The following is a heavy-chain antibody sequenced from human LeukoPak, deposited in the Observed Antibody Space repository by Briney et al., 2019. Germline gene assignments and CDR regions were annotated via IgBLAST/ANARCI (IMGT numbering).Heavy chain of an antibody. V-gene: IGHV1-3*01. CDR2: INAGNGNR. CDR1: GYTFISYG. CDR3: ARERVPYYYDSGVYHLTY. J-gene: IGHJ4*02. D-gene: IGHD3-22*01. Sequence: ASVKVSCKASGYTFISYGLHWVRQAPGQRLEWMGWINAGNGNRKYSQNFQGRVTITTDTSTSTAYMELSSLRSEDTAVYYCARERVPYYYDSGVYHLTYWGQGTLVTVSS.